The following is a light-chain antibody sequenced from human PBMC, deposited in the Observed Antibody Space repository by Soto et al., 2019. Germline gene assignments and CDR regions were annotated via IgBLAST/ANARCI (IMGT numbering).Light chain of an antibody. CDR3: LQHNNYPWT. V-gene: IGKV3-15*01. J-gene: IGKJ1*01. CDR1: QSVSTH. Sequence: EIVVTQFPATLSVSPGERATLSCRTSQSVSTHLAWFQQRPGQAPRLLIYETSTRATGVPARFTGSGSETEFTLTISSLQSEDFATYYCLQHNNYPWTFGQGTRVEIK. CDR2: ETS.